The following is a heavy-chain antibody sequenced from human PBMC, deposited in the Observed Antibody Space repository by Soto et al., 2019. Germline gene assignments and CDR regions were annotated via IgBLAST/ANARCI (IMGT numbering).Heavy chain of an antibody. D-gene: IGHD1-26*01. Sequence: QVQLVQSGAKLKKPGASVNISCQASGFTFSDTLINWVRQGPGQRIEWMGWINPATGNTRYSEPFQGRVTISSLSSASTAYVALSDLTYEDTAAYYCARDIVCVGPRANEAFDVWGQGTMITVSS. J-gene: IGHJ3*01. CDR1: GFTFSDTL. CDR3: ARDIVCVGPRANEAFDV. V-gene: IGHV1-3*01. CDR2: INPATGNT.